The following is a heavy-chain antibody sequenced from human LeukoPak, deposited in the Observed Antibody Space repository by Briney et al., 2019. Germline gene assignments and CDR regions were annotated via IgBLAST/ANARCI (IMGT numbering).Heavy chain of an antibody. D-gene: IGHD2-15*01. Sequence: GGSLRLSCAASGFTLTYAWMNWVRQAPGKGLEWVSAITDSTYFADSVKGRFTISRDSSKNTVYLQMNSLRAEDTAVYYCARYCSGGRCYSGLDPWGQGALATVSS. CDR2: ITDST. CDR1: GFTLTYA. CDR3: ARYCSGGRCYSGLDP. V-gene: IGHV3-23*01. J-gene: IGHJ5*02.